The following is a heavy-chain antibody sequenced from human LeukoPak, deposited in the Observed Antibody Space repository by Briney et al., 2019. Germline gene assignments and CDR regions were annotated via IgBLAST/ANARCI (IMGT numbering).Heavy chain of an antibody. CDR1: GYTFTSYG. V-gene: IGHV1-18*01. CDR2: ISAYNGNT. Sequence: ASVKVSCKASGYTFTSYGISWVRQAPGQGLEWMGWISAYNGNTNYAQKLQGRVTMTTDTSTSTAYMELRSLRSDDTAVYYCARGFRYFDWLPPNYFDYWGQGTLVTVSS. J-gene: IGHJ4*02. D-gene: IGHD3-9*01. CDR3: ARGFRYFDWLPPNYFDY.